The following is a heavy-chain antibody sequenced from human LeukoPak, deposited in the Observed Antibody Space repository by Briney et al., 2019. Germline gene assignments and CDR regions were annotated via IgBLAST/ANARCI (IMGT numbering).Heavy chain of an antibody. J-gene: IGHJ4*02. Sequence: PGGSLRLSCTASGFTFSSYAMNWVRQAPGKGLEWVSGIGAGGTFTYYADSVKGRFTIFRDNSRNTLYLQMNSLRADDTAVYYCAKASLSPRYSSSWTTFDYWGQGTLVTVSS. CDR2: IGAGGTFT. CDR3: AKASLSPRYSSSWTTFDY. CDR1: GFTFSSYA. D-gene: IGHD6-13*01. V-gene: IGHV3-23*01.